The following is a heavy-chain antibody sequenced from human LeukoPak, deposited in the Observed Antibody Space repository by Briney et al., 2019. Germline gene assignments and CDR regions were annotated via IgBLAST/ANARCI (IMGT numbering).Heavy chain of an antibody. CDR1: GYTFTGYY. CDR3: ARGLGMYCSSTSCYAFDY. D-gene: IGHD2-2*01. J-gene: IGHJ4*02. V-gene: IGHV1-2*02. Sequence: GASVKVSCKASGYTFTGYYMHWVRQAPGQGLEWMGWINPNSGGTNYAQKFQGRVTMTRDTSISTAYMGLSRLRSDDTAVYYCARGLGMYCSSTSCYAFDYWGQGTLVTVSS. CDR2: INPNSGGT.